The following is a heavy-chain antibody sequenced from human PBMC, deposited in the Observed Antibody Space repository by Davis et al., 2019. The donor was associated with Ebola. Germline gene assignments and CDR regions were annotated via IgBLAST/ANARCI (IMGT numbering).Heavy chain of an antibody. CDR2: IGGSGDYT. D-gene: IGHD5/OR15-5a*01. J-gene: IGHJ6*02. Sequence: GESLNISCAASGLTSSRFAMTWVRQAPGKGLEWVSTIGGSGDYTYYADSVKGRFTISRDNSKNTLYLQMNSLRAEDTAVYYCAKSVYDPPDVWGQGTTVTVSS. CDR1: GLTSSRFA. CDR3: AKSVYDPPDV. V-gene: IGHV3-23*01.